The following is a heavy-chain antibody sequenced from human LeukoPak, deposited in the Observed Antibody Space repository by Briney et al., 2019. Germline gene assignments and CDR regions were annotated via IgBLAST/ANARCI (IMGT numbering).Heavy chain of an antibody. J-gene: IGHJ6*02. V-gene: IGHV4-34*01. D-gene: IGHD3-10*01. CDR3: ARDRITMVRGPYGMDV. CDR2: INHSGRT. CDR1: GGSLSGYY. Sequence: SETLSLTCAVYGGSLSGYYWSWIRPPPGKGLEWIGEINHSGRTNNNASLKSRVTISVDTSKNQFSLKLSSVTAAETAVYYCARDRITMVRGPYGMDVWGQGTTVTVSS.